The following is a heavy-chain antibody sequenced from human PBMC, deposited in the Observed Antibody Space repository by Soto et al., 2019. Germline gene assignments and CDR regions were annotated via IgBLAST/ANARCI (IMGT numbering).Heavy chain of an antibody. CDR1: GGTFSSYT. CDR3: ARQIPWFDP. Sequence: QVQLVQSGAEVKKPGSSVKVSCKASGGTFSSYTISWVRQAPGQGLEWMGRIIPILGIANYAQKFQGRVTIAADKSTSTDYMELSSLRSEDTAVYYCARQIPWFDPWGQGTLVTVSS. CDR2: IIPILGIA. J-gene: IGHJ5*02. V-gene: IGHV1-69*02.